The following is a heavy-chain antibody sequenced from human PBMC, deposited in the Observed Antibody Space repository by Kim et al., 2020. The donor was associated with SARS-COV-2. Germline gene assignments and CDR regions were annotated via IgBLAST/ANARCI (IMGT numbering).Heavy chain of an antibody. CDR1: GFTFSSYA. CDR3: AKDSSFRRVYCSGRYLVY. CDR2: ISGSGGST. J-gene: IGHJ4*02. Sequence: GGSLRLSCAASGFTFSSYAMSWVRQAPGKGLEWVSAISGSGGSTYYADSVKGRFTISRDNSKNTLYLQMDSLRAEDTAVHYCAKDSSFRRVYCSGRYLVYWGQGSLVTVSS. D-gene: IGHD6-19*01. V-gene: IGHV3-23*01.